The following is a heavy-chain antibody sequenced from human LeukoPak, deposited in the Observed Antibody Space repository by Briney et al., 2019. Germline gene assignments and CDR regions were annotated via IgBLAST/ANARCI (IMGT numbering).Heavy chain of an antibody. CDR1: GYTFTSYG. D-gene: IGHD3-16*01. Sequence: ASVKVSCKASGYTFTSYGISWVRQAPGQGLEWMGWISAYNGNTNYAQKFQGRVTITADESTSTAYMELSSLRSEDTAVYYCAKAGGNGGFYMDVWGKGTTITVSS. V-gene: IGHV1-18*01. CDR2: ISAYNGNT. J-gene: IGHJ6*03. CDR3: AKAGGNGGFYMDV.